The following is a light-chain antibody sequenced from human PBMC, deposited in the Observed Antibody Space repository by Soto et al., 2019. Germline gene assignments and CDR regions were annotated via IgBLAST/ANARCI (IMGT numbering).Light chain of an antibody. J-gene: IGLJ2*01. CDR2: RNN. CDR1: SSNIGSNY. Sequence: QSALTQPPSASGTPGQRVTISCSGSSSNIGSNYVYWYQQLPGTAPKLLIYRNNQPPSGFPDRFSGSKSGTSASLAISGLRSEDEADYYCAAWDDSLSGPVFGGGTKLTVL. V-gene: IGLV1-47*01. CDR3: AAWDDSLSGPV.